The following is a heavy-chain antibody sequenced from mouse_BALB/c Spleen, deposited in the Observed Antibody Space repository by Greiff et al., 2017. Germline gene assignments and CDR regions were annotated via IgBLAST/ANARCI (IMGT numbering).Heavy chain of an antibody. D-gene: IGHD1-1*01. V-gene: IGHV3-1*02. Sequence: EVKLMESGPDLVKPSQSLSLTCTVTGYSITSGYSWHWIRQFPGNKLEWMGYIHYSGSTNYNPSLKSRISITRDTSKNQFFLQLNSVTTEDTATYYCARRGPLYGSSYAMDYWGQETSVTVSS. CDR2: IHYSGST. J-gene: IGHJ4*01. CDR3: ARRGPLYGSSYAMDY. CDR1: GYSITSGYS.